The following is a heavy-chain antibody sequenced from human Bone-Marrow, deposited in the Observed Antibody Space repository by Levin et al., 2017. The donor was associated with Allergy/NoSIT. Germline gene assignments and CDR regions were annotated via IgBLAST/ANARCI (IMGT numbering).Heavy chain of an antibody. J-gene: IGHJ4*02. D-gene: IGHD6-19*01. CDR1: GFTFSGSA. V-gene: IGHV3-73*01. CDR3: TSSSSSGADY. Sequence: TGGSLRLSCAASGFTFSGSAMHWVRQASGKGLEWVGRIRSKANSYATAYAASVKGRFTISRDDSKNTAYLQMNSLKTEDAAVYYCTSSSSSGADYWGQGTLVTVSS. CDR2: IRSKANSYAT.